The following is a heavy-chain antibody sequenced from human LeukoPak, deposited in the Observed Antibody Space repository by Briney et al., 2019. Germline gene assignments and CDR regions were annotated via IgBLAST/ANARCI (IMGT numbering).Heavy chain of an antibody. J-gene: IGHJ4*02. D-gene: IGHD3-22*01. CDR3: ARGRYYFDSSGYDY. V-gene: IGHV4-34*01. Sequence: SETLSLTCTVSGGSISSYYWSWIRQPPGKGLEWIGEIDYSGSTNYNPSLKSRVTISVDTSKNQFSLRMSSVTAADTAVYYCARGRYYFDSSGYDYWGQGTLVTVSS. CDR1: GGSISSYY. CDR2: IDYSGST.